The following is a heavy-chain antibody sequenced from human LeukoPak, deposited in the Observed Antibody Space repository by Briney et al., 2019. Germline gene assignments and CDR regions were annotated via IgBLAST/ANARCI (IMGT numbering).Heavy chain of an antibody. CDR2: INPNSGGT. D-gene: IGHD3-10*01. V-gene: IGHV1-2*02. CDR3: ARDRITMVRGVIGSMGY. CDR1: EYTFTGYY. J-gene: IGHJ4*02. Sequence: GASVKVSCKASEYTFTGYYMHWVRQAPGQGLEWMGWINPNSGGTNYAQKFQGRVTMTRDTSISTAYMELSRLRSDDTAVYYCARDRITMVRGVIGSMGYWGQGTLVTVSS.